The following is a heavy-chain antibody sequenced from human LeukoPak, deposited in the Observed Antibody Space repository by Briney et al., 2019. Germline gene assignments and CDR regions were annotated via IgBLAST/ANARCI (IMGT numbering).Heavy chain of an antibody. J-gene: IGHJ4*02. D-gene: IGHD3-22*01. V-gene: IGHV3-7*01. Sequence: PGGSLRPSCAASGFTFSSYWMSWVRQAPGKGLEWVANIKQDGSEKYYVDSVKGRFTISRDNAKNSLCLQMNSLRAEDTAVYYCARAPRYYYERPRVGGQGTLVTVSS. CDR2: IKQDGSEK. CDR1: GFTFSSYW. CDR3: ARAPRYYYERPRV.